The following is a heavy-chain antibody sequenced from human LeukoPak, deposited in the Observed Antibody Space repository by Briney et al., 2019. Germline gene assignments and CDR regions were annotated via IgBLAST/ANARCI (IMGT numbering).Heavy chain of an antibody. CDR3: ARGAGWLIDY. Sequence: GGSLRLSCAASGFTFSSYGMHWVRQAPGKGLEWVAFIRYDGSNKYYADSVKGRFTISRDNSKNTLYLQMNSLRAEDTAVYYCARGAGWLIDYWGQGILVTVSS. CDR1: GFTFSSYG. J-gene: IGHJ4*02. CDR2: IRYDGSNK. D-gene: IGHD3-16*01. V-gene: IGHV3-30*02.